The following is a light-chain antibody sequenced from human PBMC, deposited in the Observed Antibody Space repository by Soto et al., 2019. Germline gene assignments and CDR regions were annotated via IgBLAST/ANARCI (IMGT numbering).Light chain of an antibody. CDR1: QSISSW. J-gene: IGKJ1*01. CDR3: QQSDTYSRT. Sequence: DIKMNQSPSTLSASVGDRVTITCRASQSISSWLAWYQQKPGKAPKLLMYDVSSLERGVPSRFSGSGSGTEFTLTISSLQPDDFATYYCQQSDTYSRTFGQGTKVDIK. V-gene: IGKV1-5*01. CDR2: DVS.